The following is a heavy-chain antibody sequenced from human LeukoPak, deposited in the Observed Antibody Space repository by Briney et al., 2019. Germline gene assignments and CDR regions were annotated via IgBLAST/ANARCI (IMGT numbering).Heavy chain of an antibody. D-gene: IGHD2-8*01. CDR1: GFTFTSHW. CDR3: ARDATYCTNGVCYTRFDY. J-gene: IGHJ4*02. CDR2: MNLDGSEK. V-gene: IGHV3-7*01. Sequence: GGSLRLSRAASGFTFTSHWMSWVRQAPGKGLEWVARMNLDGSEKYYVDSVKGRFTISRDNAKTSLYLEMNSLRAEDTAVYYCARDATYCTNGVCYTRFDYWGQGTLVTVSS.